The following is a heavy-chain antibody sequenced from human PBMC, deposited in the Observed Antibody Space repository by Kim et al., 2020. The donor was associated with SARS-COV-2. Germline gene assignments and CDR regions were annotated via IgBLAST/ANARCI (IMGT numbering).Heavy chain of an antibody. Sequence: GGSLRLSCAASGFTFSSYAMSWVRQAPGKGLEWVSVIYSGGSSTYYADSVKGRLTISRDNSKNTLYLQMNSLRAEDTAVYYCAKDLGSPGEGDAFDIWGQGTMVTVSS. V-gene: IGHV3-23*03. D-gene: IGHD3-10*01. CDR1: GFTFSSYA. CDR2: IYSGGSST. CDR3: AKDLGSPGEGDAFDI. J-gene: IGHJ3*02.